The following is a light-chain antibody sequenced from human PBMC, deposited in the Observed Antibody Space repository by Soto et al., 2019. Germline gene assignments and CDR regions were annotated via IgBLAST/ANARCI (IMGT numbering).Light chain of an antibody. V-gene: IGKV3-20*01. J-gene: IGKJ4*01. CDR1: QSVSSSY. CDR3: QQYGSSPLT. Sequence: ENVLTQSPGTPSLSPGERATLSRRASQSVSSSYLAWYQQKPGQAPRLLIYGASSRATGIPDRFSGSGSGTDFTLTISRLEPEDFAVYYCQQYGSSPLTFGGGTKVDIK. CDR2: GAS.